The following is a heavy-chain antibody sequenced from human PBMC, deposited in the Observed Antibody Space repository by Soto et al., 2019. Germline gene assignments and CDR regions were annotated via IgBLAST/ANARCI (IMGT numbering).Heavy chain of an antibody. Sequence: PGGSLRLSCAASGFTFSSYGMHWVRQAPGKGLEWVAVIWYDGSNKYYADSVKGRFTISRDNSKNTLYLQMNSLRAEDTAVYYCAREKENLEWLPHAFDIWGQGTMVTVSS. V-gene: IGHV3-33*01. CDR1: GFTFSSYG. CDR2: IWYDGSNK. J-gene: IGHJ3*02. D-gene: IGHD3-3*01. CDR3: AREKENLEWLPHAFDI.